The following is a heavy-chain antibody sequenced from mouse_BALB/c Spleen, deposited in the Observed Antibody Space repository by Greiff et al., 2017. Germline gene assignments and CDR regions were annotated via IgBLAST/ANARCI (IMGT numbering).Heavy chain of an antibody. J-gene: IGHJ3*01. CDR1: GFNIKDTY. CDR3: AIGGGFAY. Sequence: VQLQQSGAELAKPGASVKLSCTASGFNIKDTYMHWVKQRPEQGLEWIGRIDPANGNTKYDPKFQGKATITADTSSNTAYLQLSSLTSEDTAVYYCAIGGGFAYWGQGTLVTVSA. CDR2: IDPANGNT. V-gene: IGHV14-3*02.